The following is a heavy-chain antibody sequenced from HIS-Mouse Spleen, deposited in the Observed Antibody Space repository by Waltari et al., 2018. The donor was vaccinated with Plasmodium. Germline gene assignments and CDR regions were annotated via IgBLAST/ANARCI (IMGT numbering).Heavy chain of an antibody. Sequence: QVQLQQWGAGLLKPSETLSLTCAVYGGSFSVYYWSWIRQPPGKGLEWIGEINQSGSTNYNPSLKSRGTISVETSKNQFSLKLSSVTAADTAVYYCARVRPGYYFDYWGQGTLVTVSS. CDR2: INQSGST. J-gene: IGHJ4*02. CDR1: GGSFSVYY. CDR3: ARVRPGYYFDY. D-gene: IGHD6-6*01. V-gene: IGHV4-34*01.